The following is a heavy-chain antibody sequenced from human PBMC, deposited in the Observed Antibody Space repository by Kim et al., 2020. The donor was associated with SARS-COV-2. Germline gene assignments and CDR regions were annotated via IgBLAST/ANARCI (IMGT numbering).Heavy chain of an antibody. CDR2: MNPNSGNT. CDR1: GYTFTSYD. D-gene: IGHD3-10*01. Sequence: ASVKVSCKASGYTFTSYDINWVRQATGQGLEWMGWMNPNSGNTGYAQKFQGRVTMTRNTSISTAYMELSSLRSEDTAVYYCAGRLGEGNGMDVWGQGTTVTVSS. CDR3: AGRLGEGNGMDV. J-gene: IGHJ6*02. V-gene: IGHV1-8*01.